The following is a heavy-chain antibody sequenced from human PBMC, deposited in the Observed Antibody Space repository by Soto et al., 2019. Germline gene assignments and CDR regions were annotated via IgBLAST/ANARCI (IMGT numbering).Heavy chain of an antibody. J-gene: IGHJ5*02. CDR1: GYTFTSYG. V-gene: IGHV1-18*01. D-gene: IGHD6-13*01. Sequence: ASVKVSCKASGYTFTSYGISWVRQAPGQGLEWMGWISAYNGNTNYAQKLQGRVTMTTDTSTSTAYMELRSLRSDDTAVYYCAITAAAGPRHCFDPWGQGTLVTVSS. CDR2: ISAYNGNT. CDR3: AITAAAGPRHCFDP.